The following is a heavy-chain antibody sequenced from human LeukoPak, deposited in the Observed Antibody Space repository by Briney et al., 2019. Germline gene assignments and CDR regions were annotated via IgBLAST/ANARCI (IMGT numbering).Heavy chain of an antibody. D-gene: IGHD6-13*01. Sequence: SETLSLTCTVSGGSISSYYWSWIRQPPGKGLEWIGYIYYSGSTNYNPSLKSRVTISVDTSKNQFSLKLSSVTAADTAVYYCARLVTEFMIKAGIGWFDPWGQGTLVTVSS. J-gene: IGHJ5*02. V-gene: IGHV4-59*08. CDR1: GGSISSYY. CDR3: ARLVTEFMIKAGIGWFDP. CDR2: IYYSGST.